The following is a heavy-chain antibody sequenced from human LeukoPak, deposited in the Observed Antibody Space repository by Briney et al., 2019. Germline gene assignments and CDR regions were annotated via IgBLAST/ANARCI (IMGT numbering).Heavy chain of an antibody. CDR3: AGALWFREPPPDAFDI. D-gene: IGHD3-10*01. CDR2: IYYSGST. Sequence: SQTLSLTCTVSGGSISSGGYYWSWMRQHPGKGLEWVVYIYYSGSTYYNPSLKSRVTISVDTSKNQFSLKLSSVTAADTAVYYCAGALWFREPPPDAFDIWGQGTMVTVSS. CDR1: GGSISSGGYY. V-gene: IGHV4-31*03. J-gene: IGHJ3*02.